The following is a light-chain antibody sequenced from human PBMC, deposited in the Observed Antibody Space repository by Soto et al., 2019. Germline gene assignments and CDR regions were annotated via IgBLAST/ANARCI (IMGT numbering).Light chain of an antibody. CDR2: KAS. V-gene: IGKV1-5*03. CDR1: QSIGTW. Sequence: DIQMTQSPSTLSASVGDRVTITCLASQSIGTWLAWYQQKPGKAPKLLIYKASSLEGGVPSRFSGSGSGTEFNITFSSLQPDDFATYYCQQYNTYPLTCGGGPTVEIK. J-gene: IGKJ4*01. CDR3: QQYNTYPLT.